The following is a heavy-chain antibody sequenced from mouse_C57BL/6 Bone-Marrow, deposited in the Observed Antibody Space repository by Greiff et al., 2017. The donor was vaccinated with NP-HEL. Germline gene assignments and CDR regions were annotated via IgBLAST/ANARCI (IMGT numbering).Heavy chain of an antibody. Sequence: EVQVVESGAELVRPGASVKLSCTASGFNIKDDYMHWVKQRPEQGLEWIGWIDPENGDTEYASKFQGKATITADTSSNTAYLQLSSLTSEDTAVYYCTTFDYDGGWFAYWGQGTLVTVSA. V-gene: IGHV14-4*01. CDR3: TTFDYDGGWFAY. CDR1: GFNIKDDY. J-gene: IGHJ3*01. D-gene: IGHD2-4*01. CDR2: IDPENGDT.